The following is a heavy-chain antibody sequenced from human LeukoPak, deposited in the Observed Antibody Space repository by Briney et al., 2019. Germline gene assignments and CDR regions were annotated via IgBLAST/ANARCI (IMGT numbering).Heavy chain of an antibody. D-gene: IGHD2-15*01. V-gene: IGHV3-23*01. CDR3: AKVSEDFAVVVVRALDY. J-gene: IGHJ4*02. CDR1: GFTFSSYA. CDR2: ISGSGVGT. Sequence: GGSLGLSCAASGFTFSSYAMSWVRQAPGKGLEWVSVISGSGVGTHYADSVKGRFTISRDNSKNTLYLQINSLRADDTAVYYCAKVSEDFAVVVVRALDYWGQGTLVTVSS.